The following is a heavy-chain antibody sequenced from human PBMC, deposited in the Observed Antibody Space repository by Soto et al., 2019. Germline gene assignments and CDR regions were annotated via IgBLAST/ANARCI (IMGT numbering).Heavy chain of an antibody. V-gene: IGHV3-23*01. CDR2: ISGSGNKA. J-gene: IGHJ4*02. CDR1: GFTFSTYA. Sequence: GGSLRLSCGVSGFTFSTYAMSWVRQAPGKGLEWVSAISGSGNKAFYADSVKGRFTISRDNSKNTLHLHMSSLRVEDTAVYYCVRGVRLHFDLWGQGTLVPVSS. CDR3: VRGVRLHFDL.